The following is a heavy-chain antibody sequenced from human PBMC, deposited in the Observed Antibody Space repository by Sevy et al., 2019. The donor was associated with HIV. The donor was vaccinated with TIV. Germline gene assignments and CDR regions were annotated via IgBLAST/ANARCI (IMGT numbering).Heavy chain of an antibody. CDR3: AKDLIGGSSWYYYYGMDV. CDR2: ISYDGSNK. Sequence: GGSLRLSCAASGFTFSSYGMHWVRQAPDKGLEWVAVISYDGSNKYYADSVKGRFTISRDNSKNTLYLQMNSLRAEDTAVYYCAKDLIGGSSWYYYYGMDVWGQGTTVTVSS. V-gene: IGHV3-30*18. D-gene: IGHD6-13*01. CDR1: GFTFSSYG. J-gene: IGHJ6*02.